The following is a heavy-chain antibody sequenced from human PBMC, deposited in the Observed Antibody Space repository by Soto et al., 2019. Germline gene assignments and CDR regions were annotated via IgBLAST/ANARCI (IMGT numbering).Heavy chain of an antibody. Sequence: QVQLQQWGAGLLKPSETLSLTCAVYGGSVSSGSYYWSSIRQPPGKGLEWIGEMSHSGGTHFNPSLKSRVTISVDTSKNQFSLKMSFVTAADTALYYCARVERGTATTVVDALDIWGPGTMVTVSS. CDR3: ARVERGTATTVVDALDI. CDR1: GGSVSSGSYY. CDR2: MSHSGGT. V-gene: IGHV4-34*01. J-gene: IGHJ3*02. D-gene: IGHD1-1*01.